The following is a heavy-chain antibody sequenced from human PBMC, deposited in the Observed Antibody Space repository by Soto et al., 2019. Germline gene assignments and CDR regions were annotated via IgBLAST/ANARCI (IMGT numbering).Heavy chain of an antibody. CDR2: ISAYNGNT. Sequence: QVQLVQSGAAVKKPGASVKISCKASGYTFTSYGISWVRQAPGQGLEWMGWISAYNGNTNYAQKLQGRVTLTTDTSTSTAYMELRSLRSDDTAVYYCARSGYYDSSRYYFDYWGQGTLVTVSS. V-gene: IGHV1-18*01. CDR1: GYTFTSYG. D-gene: IGHD3-22*01. J-gene: IGHJ4*02. CDR3: ARSGYYDSSRYYFDY.